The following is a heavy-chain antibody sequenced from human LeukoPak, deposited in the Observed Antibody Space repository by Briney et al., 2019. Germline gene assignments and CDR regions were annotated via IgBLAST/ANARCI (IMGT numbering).Heavy chain of an antibody. D-gene: IGHD2-2*01. CDR1: GGSFSGYY. CDR2: INHSGST. Sequence: PSETLSLTCAVYGGSFSGYYWSWIRQPPGKGLEWTGEINHSGSTNYNPSLKSRVTISVDTSKNQFSLKLSSVTAADTAVYYCARGEEDIVVVPAAMWFDPWGQGTLVTVSS. J-gene: IGHJ5*02. CDR3: ARGEEDIVVVPAAMWFDP. V-gene: IGHV4-34*01.